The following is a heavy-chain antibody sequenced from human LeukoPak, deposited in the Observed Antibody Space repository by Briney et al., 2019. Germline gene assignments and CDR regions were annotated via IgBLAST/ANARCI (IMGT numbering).Heavy chain of an antibody. J-gene: IGHJ4*02. D-gene: IGHD3-10*01. Sequence: GGSLRLSCAASGFTFSSYAMSRVRQAPGKGLEWVSAISGSGGSTYYADSVKGRFTISRDNSKNTLYLQMSSLRAEDTAVYYCAKVGESTVDYWGQGTLVTVSS. CDR3: AKVGESTVDY. CDR1: GFTFSSYA. CDR2: ISGSGGST. V-gene: IGHV3-23*01.